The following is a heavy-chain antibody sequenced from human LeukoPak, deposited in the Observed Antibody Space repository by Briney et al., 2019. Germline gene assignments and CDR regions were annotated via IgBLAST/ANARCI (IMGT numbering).Heavy chain of an antibody. J-gene: IGHJ4*02. D-gene: IGHD3-16*01. CDR3: ARDRLGEPIDY. CDR1: VGSISTYF. CDR2: IYYSGSS. V-gene: IGHV4-59*01. Sequence: SETLSLTCMVSVGSISTYFWTWIRQPPGKGLEWVGYIYYSGSSNYNPALKSRVTMSVDTSKNQYFLKLSSVAAADTAVYCCARDRLGEPIDYWGRGTVVTVSS.